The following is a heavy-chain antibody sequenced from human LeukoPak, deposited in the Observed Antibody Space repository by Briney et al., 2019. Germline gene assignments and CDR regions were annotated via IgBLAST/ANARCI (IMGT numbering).Heavy chain of an antibody. CDR3: ARDQGFVVGATRKYGGAFDY. V-gene: IGHV4-61*02. CDR1: GGSISSGSYY. CDR2: IYTSGST. Sequence: SETLSLTCTVSGGSISSGSYYWSWIRQPAGKGLEWIGRIYTSGSTNYNPSLKSRVTISVDTSKNQFSLKLSSVTAADTAVYYCARDQGFVVGATRKYGGAFDYWGQGTLVTVSS. D-gene: IGHD1-26*01. J-gene: IGHJ4*02.